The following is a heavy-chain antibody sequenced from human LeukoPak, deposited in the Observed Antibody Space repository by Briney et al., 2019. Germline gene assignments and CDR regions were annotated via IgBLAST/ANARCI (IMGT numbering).Heavy chain of an antibody. CDR3: TRNLGWLQFDH. CDR1: GLTVSSNY. J-gene: IGHJ4*02. V-gene: IGHV3-7*04. Sequence: GGSLRLSCAVSGLTVSSNYMSWVRQAPGKGLEWVASIKGDGNEKYYVDSVKGRFTISRDNAKKSLYLQVSSLRAEDTAVYYCTRNLGWLQFDHWGQGTLVTVSS. CDR2: IKGDGNEK. D-gene: IGHD5-24*01.